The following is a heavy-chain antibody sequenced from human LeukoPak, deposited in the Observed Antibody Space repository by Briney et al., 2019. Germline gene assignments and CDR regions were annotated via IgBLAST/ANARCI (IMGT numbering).Heavy chain of an antibody. CDR2: IVGSGGST. Sequence: GGSLRLSCAASGFTFSSYAIHWVRQAPGKGLEWVSTIVGSGGSTYYADSVKGRFTISRDNAKNSLYLQMNSLRDEDTAVYYCARGESSSWWGQGTLVTVSS. CDR3: ARGESSSW. V-gene: IGHV3-23*01. J-gene: IGHJ4*02. CDR1: GFTFSSYA. D-gene: IGHD6-13*01.